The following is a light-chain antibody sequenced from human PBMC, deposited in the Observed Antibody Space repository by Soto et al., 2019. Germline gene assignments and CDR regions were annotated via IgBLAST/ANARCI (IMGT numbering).Light chain of an antibody. Sequence: QSALTQPASVSASPGQSITISCTGTSSDIGDYDYVSWYQQHPGKAPKLIIYEVINRPSGASDRFSGSKSGNTASLTISGLQSEDEADYYCTSYTTINTYIFGTGTKVTVL. V-gene: IGLV2-14*01. CDR1: SSDIGDYDY. CDR2: EVI. J-gene: IGLJ1*01. CDR3: TSYTTINTYI.